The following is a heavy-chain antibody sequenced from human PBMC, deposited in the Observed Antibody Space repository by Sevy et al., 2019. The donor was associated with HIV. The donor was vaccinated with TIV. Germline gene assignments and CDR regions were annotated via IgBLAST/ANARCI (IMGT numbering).Heavy chain of an antibody. V-gene: IGHV4-39*01. CDR3: ARSPPWGNTWLYYFDN. D-gene: IGHD6-13*01. Sequence: SETLSLTCTVSGGSISSKNYYWCWLRQPPGKGLEWIGSVYYSGSTYYNPSLKSRVTISVETSKNQFSLTLSPGTAADTAVYYCARSPPWGNTWLYYFDNWGQGTLVTVSS. CDR2: VYYSGST. CDR1: GGSISSKNYY. J-gene: IGHJ4*02.